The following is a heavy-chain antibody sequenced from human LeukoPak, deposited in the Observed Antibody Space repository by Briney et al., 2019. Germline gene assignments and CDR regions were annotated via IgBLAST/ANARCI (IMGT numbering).Heavy chain of an antibody. D-gene: IGHD2-2*02. Sequence: PSETLSLTCAVYGGSFSGYYWSWIRQPPGKGLEWIGEINHSGSTNYNPSLKSRVTISVDTSKNQFSLELSSVTAADTAVYYCARGQRYCSSTSCYRTYLGWFDPWGQGTLVTVSS. CDR3: ARGQRYCSSTSCYRTYLGWFDP. CDR1: GGSFSGYY. V-gene: IGHV4-34*01. CDR2: INHSGST. J-gene: IGHJ5*02.